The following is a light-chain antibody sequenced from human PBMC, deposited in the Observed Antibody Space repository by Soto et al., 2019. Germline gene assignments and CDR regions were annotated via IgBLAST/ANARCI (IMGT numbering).Light chain of an antibody. CDR2: GAS. CDR1: QSVSSSY. V-gene: IGKV3-20*01. Sequence: EIVLTQSPGTLSLSPGERATLSCRASQSVSSSYLAWYLQKPGQAPRLLIYGASSRATGIPDRFSGSGSGTDFTLTISRLEPEECAVYYCHQYGSSPPRTFGQGTQLEIK. CDR3: HQYGSSPPRT. J-gene: IGKJ2*01.